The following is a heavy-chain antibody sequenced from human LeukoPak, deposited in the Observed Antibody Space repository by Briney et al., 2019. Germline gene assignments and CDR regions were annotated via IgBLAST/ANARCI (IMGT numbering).Heavy chain of an antibody. J-gene: IGHJ5*02. V-gene: IGHV3-9*01. CDR3: AKQAYSSSPTRFDP. CDR2: VSWNSGSI. Sequence: PGGALSLFCAASGFTFDDYAMHWVGQVAGKGREWVSGVSWNSGSIGYADSVKGRFTISRDNAKNSLYLQMNSLRAEDTALYYCAKQAYSSSPTRFDPWGQGTLVTVSS. CDR1: GFTFDDYA. D-gene: IGHD6-6*01.